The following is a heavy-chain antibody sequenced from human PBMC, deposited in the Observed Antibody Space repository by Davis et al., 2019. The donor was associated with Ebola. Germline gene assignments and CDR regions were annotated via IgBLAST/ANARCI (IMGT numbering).Heavy chain of an antibody. D-gene: IGHD1-26*01. J-gene: IGHJ5*02. CDR2: MNPNSGGT. CDR3: ARVGGSGSYYSGWFDP. V-gene: IGHV1-2*02. Sequence: ASVKVSCKASGYTFTSYDINWVRQATGQGLEWMGWMNPNSGGTNYAQKFQGRVTMTRDTSISTAYMELSRLRSDDTAVYYCARVGGSGSYYSGWFDPWGQGTLVTVSS. CDR1: GYTFTSYD.